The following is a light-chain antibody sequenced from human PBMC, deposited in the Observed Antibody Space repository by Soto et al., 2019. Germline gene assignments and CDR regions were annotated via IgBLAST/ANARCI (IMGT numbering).Light chain of an antibody. Sequence: MTQSPSSVSASVGDRVTITCRATQSLTRWLAWYQQKPGQAPKLLIYAASTLHSGVSSRFSGTGSGTDFTLTINNLQPEDVATYYCQKGNSLPPFTFGPGTRVDI. CDR3: QKGNSLPPFT. CDR1: QSLTRW. J-gene: IGKJ3*01. CDR2: AAS. V-gene: IGKV1D-12*01.